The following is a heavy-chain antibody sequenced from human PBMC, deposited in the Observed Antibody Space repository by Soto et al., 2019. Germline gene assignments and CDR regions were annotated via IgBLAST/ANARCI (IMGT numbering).Heavy chain of an antibody. CDR2: IDPSDSYT. J-gene: IGHJ5*02. Sequence: PGEPMQNSCKGSGYSFTSYWISWVRQMPGKGLEWMGRIDPSDSYTNYSPSFQGHATISADKSISTAYLQWSSLKASDTAMYYCARQGYCSGGSCYPSHFDPWGQGTLVTVSS. CDR1: GYSFTSYW. CDR3: ARQGYCSGGSCYPSHFDP. D-gene: IGHD2-15*01. V-gene: IGHV5-10-1*01.